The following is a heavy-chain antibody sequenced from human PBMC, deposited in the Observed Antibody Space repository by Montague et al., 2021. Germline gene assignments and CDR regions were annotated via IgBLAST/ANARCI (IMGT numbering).Heavy chain of an antibody. V-gene: IGHV3-7*01. Sequence: SLRLSCAASGITSDYYWMSWVRQAPGKGLEWVAIINEDGSEKNYVDSVRGRFSISRDNTKNSLYLQMNSLRVEDTAVYYCARDRAAAGSWGHGTLVIVSS. CDR3: ARDRAAAGS. CDR1: GITSDYYW. J-gene: IGHJ5*01. CDR2: INEDGSEK. D-gene: IGHD6-13*01.